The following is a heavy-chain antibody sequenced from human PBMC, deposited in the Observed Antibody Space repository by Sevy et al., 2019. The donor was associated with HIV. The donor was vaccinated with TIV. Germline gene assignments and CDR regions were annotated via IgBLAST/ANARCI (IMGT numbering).Heavy chain of an antibody. CDR3: VRGGVGGYSYSLDY. CDR1: GFTFSVYW. Sequence: GGSLRLSCAASGFTFSVYWMSWVRQAPGKGLEWVATMKEDGSEKYYVDSVKGRFTISRDNAKNSLDLQMNSLRAEDTAVYYCVRGGVGGYSYSLDYWGQGTLVTVSS. J-gene: IGHJ4*02. D-gene: IGHD5-18*01. CDR2: MKEDGSEK. V-gene: IGHV3-7*01.